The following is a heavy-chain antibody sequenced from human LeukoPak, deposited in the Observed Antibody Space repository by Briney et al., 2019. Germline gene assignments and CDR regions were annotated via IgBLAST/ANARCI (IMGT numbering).Heavy chain of an antibody. CDR3: ARNRVVPAAIGNNWFDP. J-gene: IGHJ5*02. Sequence: VKVSCKASGGTFSSYAISWVRLAPGQGLEWMGGFDPEDGETIYAQKFQGRVTITADESTSTAYMELSSLRSEDTAVYYCARNRVVPAAIGNNWFDPWGQGTLVTVSS. CDR1: GGTFSSYA. D-gene: IGHD2-2*01. V-gene: IGHV1-69*13. CDR2: FDPEDGET.